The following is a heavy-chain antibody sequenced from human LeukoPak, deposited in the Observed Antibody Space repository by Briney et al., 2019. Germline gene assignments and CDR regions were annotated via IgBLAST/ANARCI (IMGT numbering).Heavy chain of an antibody. CDR3: ARPRYCSSTSCYGDYYYYGMDV. J-gene: IGHJ6*04. Sequence: SVKVSCKASGGTFSSYAISWVRQAPGQGLEWMGGIIPIFGTANYAQKFRGRVTITADESTSTAYMELSSLRSEDTAVYYCARPRYCSSTSCYGDYYYYGMDVWGKGTTVTVSS. V-gene: IGHV1-69*13. CDR1: GGTFSSYA. CDR2: IIPIFGTA. D-gene: IGHD2-2*01.